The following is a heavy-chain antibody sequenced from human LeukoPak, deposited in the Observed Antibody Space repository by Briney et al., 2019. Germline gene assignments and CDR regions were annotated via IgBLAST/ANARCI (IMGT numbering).Heavy chain of an antibody. J-gene: IGHJ6*02. Sequence: PGGPLRLSCAASGFTFSSYEMNWVRQAPGKGLEWVSSISSSSSYIYYADSVKGRFTISRDNAKNSLYLQMNSLRAEDTAVYYCAGDFIRERVAILYYYYGMDVWGQGTTVTVSS. CDR2: ISSSSSYI. D-gene: IGHD3-16*01. CDR1: GFTFSSYE. CDR3: AGDFIRERVAILYYYYGMDV. V-gene: IGHV3-21*01.